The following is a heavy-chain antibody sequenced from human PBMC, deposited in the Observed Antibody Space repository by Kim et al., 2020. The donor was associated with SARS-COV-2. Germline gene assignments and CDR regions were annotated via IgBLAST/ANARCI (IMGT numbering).Heavy chain of an antibody. D-gene: IGHD3-9*01. CDR3: ARDAYFDDSGFYGLDS. CDR1: GFTVDDYG. CDR2: ITWDGKGI. V-gene: IGHV3-20*04. Sequence: GGSLRLSCTPSGFTVDDYGMSWVRQLPGKGLEWVAGITWDGKGIDYADSVKGRFTISRDSARNFLHLQMDSLRAEDTALYFCARDAYFDDSGFYGLDSWGEGTLVTVST. J-gene: IGHJ5*01.